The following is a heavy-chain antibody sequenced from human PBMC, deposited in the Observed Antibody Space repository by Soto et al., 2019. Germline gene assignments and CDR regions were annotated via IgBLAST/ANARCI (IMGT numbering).Heavy chain of an antibody. CDR1: GFTFDDYT. D-gene: IGHD3-10*01. Sequence: EVQLVESGGVVVQPGGSLRLSCAASGFTFDDYTMHWVRQAPGKGLEWVSLISWDGGSTYYADSVKGRFTISRDNSKNXLYLXMXSLRTEDTALYYCAKVSMVREITVEAFDYWGQGTLVTVSS. CDR3: AKVSMVREITVEAFDY. CDR2: ISWDGGST. J-gene: IGHJ4*02. V-gene: IGHV3-43*01.